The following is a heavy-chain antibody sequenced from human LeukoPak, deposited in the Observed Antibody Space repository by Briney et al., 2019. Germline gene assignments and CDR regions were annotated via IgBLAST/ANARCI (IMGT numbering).Heavy chain of an antibody. D-gene: IGHD3-3*01. J-gene: IGHJ4*02. Sequence: GGSLRLSCAASGFTFSSYAMSWVRQAPGKGLEWVSAISGSGGSTYYADSVKGRFTISSDNSKNTLYLQMNSLRAEDTAVYYCAKDLDFWSGPTYWGQGTLVTVSS. CDR1: GFTFSSYA. CDR3: AKDLDFWSGPTY. CDR2: ISGSGGST. V-gene: IGHV3-23*01.